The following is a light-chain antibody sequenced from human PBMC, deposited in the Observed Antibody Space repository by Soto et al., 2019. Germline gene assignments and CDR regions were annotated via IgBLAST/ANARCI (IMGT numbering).Light chain of an antibody. Sequence: QSVLTQPPSASGTPGQRVTISCSGSSSNIGSNYVYWYQQLPGTAPKLLIYMNNQRPTGVPDRFYGSTSGTSASRAISGLRSEDEADYYCAAWDDSLSGNVVFGGGPQLTVL. CDR2: MNN. CDR3: AAWDDSLSGNVV. V-gene: IGLV1-47*01. J-gene: IGLJ2*01. CDR1: SSNIGSNY.